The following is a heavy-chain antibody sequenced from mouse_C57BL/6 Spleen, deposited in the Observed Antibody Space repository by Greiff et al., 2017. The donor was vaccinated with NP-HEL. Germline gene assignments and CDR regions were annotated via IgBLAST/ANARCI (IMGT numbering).Heavy chain of an antibody. J-gene: IGHJ1*03. CDR2: INPNNGGT. D-gene: IGHD1-1*01. Sequence: VQLQQSGPELVKPGASVKIPCKASGYTFTDYNMDWVKQSHGKSLEWIGDINPNNGGTIYNQKFKGKATLTVDKSSSTAYMELRSLTSEDTAVYYCARSTVVARSWYFDVWGTGTTVTVSS. CDR1: GYTFTDYN. CDR3: ARSTVVARSWYFDV. V-gene: IGHV1-18*01.